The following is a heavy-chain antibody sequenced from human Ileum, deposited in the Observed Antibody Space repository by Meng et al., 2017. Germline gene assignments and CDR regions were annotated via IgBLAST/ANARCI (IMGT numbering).Heavy chain of an antibody. J-gene: IGHJ4*02. V-gene: IGHV4-61*01. Sequence: QVQLPDAGPDLEGPSETLSLACTVSGGSVSSGSYYWSWIRQPPGKGLEWIGHIYYSGSTNYNPSLKSRVTISVDMSKNQFSLKLNSVTAADTAIYFCARSSTSPASYFFDYWGQGTLVTVSS. D-gene: IGHD6-6*01. CDR3: ARSSTSPASYFFDY. CDR2: IYYSGST. CDR1: GGSVSSGSYY.